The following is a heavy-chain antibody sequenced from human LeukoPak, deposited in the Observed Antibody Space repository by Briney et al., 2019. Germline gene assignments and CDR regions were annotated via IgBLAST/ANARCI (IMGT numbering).Heavy chain of an antibody. CDR1: GYTFTSYD. CDR2: MNPNSGNT. CDR3: AGLQGIAAAGTADY. V-gene: IGHV1-8*03. Sequence: ASVKVSCKASGYTFTSYDINWVRQATGQGLEWMGWMNPNSGNTGYAQKFQGRVTITRNTSISTAYMELSSLRSEDTAVYYCAGLQGIAAAGTADYWGQGTLVTVSP. J-gene: IGHJ4*02. D-gene: IGHD6-13*01.